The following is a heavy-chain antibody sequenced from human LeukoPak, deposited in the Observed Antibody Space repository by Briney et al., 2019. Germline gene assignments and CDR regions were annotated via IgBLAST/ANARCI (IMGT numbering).Heavy chain of an antibody. CDR2: INHSGST. J-gene: IGHJ4*02. CDR1: GGSFSGYY. V-gene: IGHV4-34*01. Sequence: PSETLSLTCAVYGGSFSGYYWSWIRQPPGKGLEWIGEINHSGSTNYNPSLKSRVTISVDTSKNQFSLKLSSVTAADTAVYYCASRSRYYDSSGYYSWGQGTLVTVSS. D-gene: IGHD3-22*01. CDR3: ASRSRYYDSSGYYS.